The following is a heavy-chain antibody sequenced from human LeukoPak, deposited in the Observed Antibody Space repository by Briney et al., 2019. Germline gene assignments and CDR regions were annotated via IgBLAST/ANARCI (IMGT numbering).Heavy chain of an antibody. D-gene: IGHD5-12*01. CDR1: VYTFTNYG. CDR2: SSGYNFNT. J-gene: IGHJ4*02. CDR3: ARDCGYQCLFDY. V-gene: IGHV1-18*01. Sequence: ASVKGSCKASVYTFTNYGISWVRQAPGQGLEWMGWSSGYNFNTNYAQKSQGRVTMTTDTSTNAAHMELRSLRSDDTAVYYCARDCGYQCLFDYWGQGTLVTVSS.